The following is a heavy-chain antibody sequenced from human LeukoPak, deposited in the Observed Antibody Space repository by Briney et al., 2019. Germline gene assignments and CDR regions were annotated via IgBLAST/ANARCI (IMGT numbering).Heavy chain of an antibody. Sequence: ASVKVSCKASGYTFIRYGISWVRQAPGQGLEWMGIINPSGGSTSYAQKFQGRVTMTRDTSTSTVYMELSSLRSEDTAVYYCARPAMATPYDAFDIWGQGTMVTVSS. J-gene: IGHJ3*02. CDR3: ARPAMATPYDAFDI. CDR2: INPSGGST. V-gene: IGHV1-46*01. CDR1: GYTFIRYG. D-gene: IGHD5-24*01.